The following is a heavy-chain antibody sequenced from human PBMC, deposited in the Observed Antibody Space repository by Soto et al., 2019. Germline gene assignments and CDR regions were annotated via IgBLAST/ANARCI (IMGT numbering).Heavy chain of an antibody. J-gene: IGHJ4*02. D-gene: IGHD1-26*01. V-gene: IGHV1-2*02. Sequence: ASVKVSCKASGYSFTGHYIHCVRQAPEQGPEWMGEIGPGSGATRYAQKFQGRVTMTMDTSITTVYMELNNLRPDDTAIYYCGRGRSGQIVVFYWGQGTPVTVSS. CDR3: GRGRSGQIVVFY. CDR1: GYSFTGHY. CDR2: IGPGSGAT.